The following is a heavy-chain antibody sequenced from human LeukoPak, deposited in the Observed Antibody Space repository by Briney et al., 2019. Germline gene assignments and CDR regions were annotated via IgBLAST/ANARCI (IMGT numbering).Heavy chain of an antibody. Sequence: ASVKVSYKASGYTFTGYYMHWVRQAPGQGLEWMGWINPNSGGTNYAQKFQGRVTMTRDTSISTAYMELSRLRSDDTAVYYCARARSDILTGHPFDYWGQGTLVTVSS. V-gene: IGHV1-2*02. J-gene: IGHJ4*02. D-gene: IGHD3-9*01. CDR2: INPNSGGT. CDR3: ARARSDILTGHPFDY. CDR1: GYTFTGYY.